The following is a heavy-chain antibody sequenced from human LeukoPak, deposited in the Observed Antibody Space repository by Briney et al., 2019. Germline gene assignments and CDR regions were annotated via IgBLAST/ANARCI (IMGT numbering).Heavy chain of an antibody. J-gene: IGHJ4*02. CDR2: IHYSGST. Sequence: SETLSLTCTVSGDSINGYYWSWIRQPPGKEMEWVGYIHYSGSTNYNPSFKRRVTISVDTSKNKFSLKLSSLTAADTAVYYCARLRAGVGEFSLDYWGQGTLVTVSS. CDR1: GDSINGYY. V-gene: IGHV4-59*01. CDR3: ARLRAGVGEFSLDY. D-gene: IGHD3-10*01.